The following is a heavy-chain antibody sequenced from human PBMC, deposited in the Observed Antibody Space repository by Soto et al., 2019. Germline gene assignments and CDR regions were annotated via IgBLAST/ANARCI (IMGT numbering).Heavy chain of an antibody. V-gene: IGHV4-31*03. CDR2: IYYSGST. D-gene: IGHD5-12*01. J-gene: IGHJ4*02. Sequence: SETLSLTCTVSGGSISSGGYYWSWIRQHPGKGLEWIGYIYYSGSTYYNPSLKSRVTISVDTSKNQFSLKLSSVTAADTAVYYCARGPQMATMTYYFDYWGQGTLVTVSS. CDR1: GGSISSGGYY. CDR3: ARGPQMATMTYYFDY.